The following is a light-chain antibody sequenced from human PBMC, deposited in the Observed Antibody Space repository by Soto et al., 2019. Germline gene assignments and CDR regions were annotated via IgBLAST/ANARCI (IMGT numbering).Light chain of an antibody. V-gene: IGLV1-44*01. CDR2: ANG. CDR1: SSDIGSNS. J-gene: IGLJ3*02. CDR3: ATWSDSLKGWV. Sequence: QSVLTQPPSASRTPGQRVTIPCSGSSSDIGSNSVNWYQQLPGAAPRLLIYANGHRPSGVPDRFSASKSGTSASLAISGVRSEDEAFYYCATWSDSLKGWVFGGGTKLTVL.